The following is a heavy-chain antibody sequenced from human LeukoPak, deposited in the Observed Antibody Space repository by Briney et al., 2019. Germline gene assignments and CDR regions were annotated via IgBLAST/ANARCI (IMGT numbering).Heavy chain of an antibody. V-gene: IGHV1-69*01. CDR2: IIPIFGTA. J-gene: IGHJ6*04. CDR1: GGTFSSYA. D-gene: IGHD3-10*01. CDR3: ARSTMVRGSYYYYGIDV. Sequence: SVKVTCKASGGTFSSYAISWVRQAPGQGLEWMGGIIPIFGTANYAQKFQGRVTITADESTSTAYMELSSLRSEDTAVYYCARSTMVRGSYYYYGIDVWGKGTTVTVSS.